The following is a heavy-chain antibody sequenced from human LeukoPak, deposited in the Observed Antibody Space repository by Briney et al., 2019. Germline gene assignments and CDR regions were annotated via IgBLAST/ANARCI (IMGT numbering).Heavy chain of an antibody. D-gene: IGHD3-22*01. Sequence: GESLKISCKGSGYSFTSYWIGWVRQMPGKGLEWMGIIYPGDSDTRYSPSFQGQVTISADKSISTAYLQWSSLKASDTAMYYRARGERGTMIVVVRHYDYWGQGTLVTVSS. CDR1: GYSFTSYW. V-gene: IGHV5-51*01. CDR3: ARGERGTMIVVVRHYDY. J-gene: IGHJ4*02. CDR2: IYPGDSDT.